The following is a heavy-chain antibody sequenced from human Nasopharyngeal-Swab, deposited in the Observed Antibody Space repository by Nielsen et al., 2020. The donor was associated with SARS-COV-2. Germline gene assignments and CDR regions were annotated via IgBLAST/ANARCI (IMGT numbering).Heavy chain of an antibody. CDR3: AREYRYGDSKGFDV. CDR1: GFTFSSYG. J-gene: IGHJ6*02. CDR2: IWYDGSNK. Sequence: GGSLRLSCAASGFTFSSYGMHWVRQAPGKGLEWVAVIWYDGSNKYYADSVKGRFTISRDNSKNTLYLQMNSLRAEDTAVYYCAREYRYGDSKGFDVWGQGTTVTVSS. D-gene: IGHD4-17*01. V-gene: IGHV3-33*01.